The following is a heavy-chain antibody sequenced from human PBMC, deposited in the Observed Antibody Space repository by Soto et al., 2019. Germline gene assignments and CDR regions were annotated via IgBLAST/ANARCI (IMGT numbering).Heavy chain of an antibody. CDR2: ISSSSSYI. J-gene: IGHJ4*02. D-gene: IGHD6-13*01. CDR3: ARDQQLVGLYDY. V-gene: IGHV3-21*01. Sequence: ESGGGLVKPGGSLRLSCAASGFTFSSYSMNWVRQAPGKGLEWVSSISSSSSYIYYADSVKGRFTISRDNAKNSLYLQMNSLRAEDTAVYYCARDQQLVGLYDYWGQGTLVTVSS. CDR1: GFTFSSYS.